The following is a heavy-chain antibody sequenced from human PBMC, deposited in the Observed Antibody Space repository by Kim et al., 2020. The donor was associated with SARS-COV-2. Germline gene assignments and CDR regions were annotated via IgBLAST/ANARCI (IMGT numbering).Heavy chain of an antibody. J-gene: IGHJ3*02. Sequence: SVKVSCKASGGTFSSYAISWVRQAPGQGLEWMGGIIPIFGTANYAQKFQGRVTITADESTSTAYMELSSLRSEDTAVYYCARDYRPGDYETVDAFDIWGQGTMVTVSS. CDR1: GGTFSSYA. D-gene: IGHD4-17*01. CDR3: ARDYRPGDYETVDAFDI. V-gene: IGHV1-69*13. CDR2: IIPIFGTA.